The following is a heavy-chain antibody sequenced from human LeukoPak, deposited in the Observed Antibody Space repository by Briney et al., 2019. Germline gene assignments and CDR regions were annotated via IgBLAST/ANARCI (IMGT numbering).Heavy chain of an antibody. J-gene: IGHJ1*01. D-gene: IGHD4-17*01. CDR2: INPSGGST. Sequence: ASVKVSCKASGYTFTSYGISWVRQAPGQGLEWMGIINPSGGSTSYAQKFQGRATMTRDTSTSTVYMELSSLRSEDTAVYYCAGVGRYGGTVTTDFQHWGQGTLVTVSS. CDR1: GYTFTSYG. CDR3: AGVGRYGGTVTTDFQH. V-gene: IGHV1-46*01.